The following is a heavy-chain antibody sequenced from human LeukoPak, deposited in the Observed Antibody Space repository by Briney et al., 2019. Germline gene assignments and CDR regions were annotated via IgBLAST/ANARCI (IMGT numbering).Heavy chain of an antibody. V-gene: IGHV1-2*02. D-gene: IGHD6-6*01. CDR3: ARDRAGIAARRGWFDP. J-gene: IGHJ5*02. Sequence: ASVKVSCKASGYTFTGYYMHWVRQAPGQGLEWMGWINPNSGGTNYAQKFQGRVTVTRDTSISTAYMELSRLRSDDTAVYYCARDRAGIAARRGWFDPWGQGTLVTVSS. CDR1: GYTFTGYY. CDR2: INPNSGGT.